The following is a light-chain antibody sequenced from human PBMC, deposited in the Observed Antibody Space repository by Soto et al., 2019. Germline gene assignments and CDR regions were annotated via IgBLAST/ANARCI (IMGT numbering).Light chain of an antibody. J-gene: IGLJ1*01. V-gene: IGLV2-23*02. Sequence: SAVPQPASVSGSPGQPITISCTVGSYNFVSWYQQHPGKAPKVLIYEVSKRPSGVSDRFSGSKSGNTASLTISGLQAEDEADYYCCSDAGRSTYVFGTGTKVTVL. CDR1: GSYNF. CDR3: CSDAGRSTYV. CDR2: EVS.